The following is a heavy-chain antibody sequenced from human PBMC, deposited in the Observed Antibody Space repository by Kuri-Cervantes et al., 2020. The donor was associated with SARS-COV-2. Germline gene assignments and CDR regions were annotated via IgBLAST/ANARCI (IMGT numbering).Heavy chain of an antibody. Sequence: GESLESSWAGSGLPFRGHLIHWVRQAPGKGLVWVSRINPYGSYTNNADSVKGRFTISRDNAKNSLYLQMNSLRAEDTAVYYCARDSSYCSSTSCYARGGYYYYGMDVWSQGTTVTSP. CDR2: INPYGSYT. CDR3: ARDSSYCSSTSCYARGGYYYYGMDV. V-gene: IGHV3-74*01. CDR1: GLPFRGHL. D-gene: IGHD2-2*01. J-gene: IGHJ6*02.